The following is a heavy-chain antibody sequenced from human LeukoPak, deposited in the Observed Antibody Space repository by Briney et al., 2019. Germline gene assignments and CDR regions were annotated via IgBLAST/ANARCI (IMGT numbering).Heavy chain of an antibody. D-gene: IGHD5-12*01. CDR2: IYYSGST. J-gene: IGHJ4*02. Sequence: SETLSLTCAVYGGSFSGYYWSWIRQPPGKGLEWIGYIYYSGSTNYNPSLKSRVTISVDTSKNQISLKLSSVTAADTAVYYCARGGDGYNPLDYWGQGTLVTVSS. CDR1: GGSFSGYY. V-gene: IGHV4-59*01. CDR3: ARGGDGYNPLDY.